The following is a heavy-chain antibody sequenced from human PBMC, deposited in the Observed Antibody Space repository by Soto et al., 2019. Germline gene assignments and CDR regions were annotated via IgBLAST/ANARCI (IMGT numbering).Heavy chain of an antibody. D-gene: IGHD6-6*01. CDR3: ARDLDSSSLSGMDV. CDR1: GFSISSYY. V-gene: IGHV4-59*01. J-gene: IGHJ6*02. Sequence: SETLSLTCTVSGFSISSYYWSWIRQPPGKGLEWIGYIYYSGSTNYNPSLKSRVTISVDTSKNQFSLKLSSVTAADTAVYYCARDLDSSSLSGMDVWGQGTTVTVSS. CDR2: IYYSGST.